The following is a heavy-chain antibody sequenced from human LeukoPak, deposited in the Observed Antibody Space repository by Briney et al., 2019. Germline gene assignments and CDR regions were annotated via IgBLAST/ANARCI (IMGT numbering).Heavy chain of an antibody. CDR1: GDSVPSNSAA. V-gene: IGHV6-1*01. J-gene: IGHJ4*02. CDR3: ARDWTTTGTFGY. CDR2: TYYRSKWYS. Sequence: SQTLSLTCAISGDSVPSNSAAWNWIRQSPSRGLEWLGRTYYRSKWYSDYAPSVISRITISPDTSKNEFSLQLISVTPKDTAVYYCARDWTTTGTFGYWGQGTLVTVSS. D-gene: IGHD1-1*01.